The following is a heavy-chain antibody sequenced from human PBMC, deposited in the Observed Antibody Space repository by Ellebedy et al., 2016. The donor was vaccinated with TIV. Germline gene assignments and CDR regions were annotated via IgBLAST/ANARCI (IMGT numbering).Heavy chain of an antibody. CDR1: GGSISSYY. V-gene: IGHV4-59*12. Sequence: SETLSLXXTVSGGSISSYYWSWIRQPPGKGLEWIGYIYYSGSTNYNPSLKSRVTISVDTSKNQFSLKLSSVTAADTAVYYCARRAPGVGAIDWGQGTLVTVSS. CDR3: ARRAPGVGAID. D-gene: IGHD1-26*01. J-gene: IGHJ4*02. CDR2: IYYSGST.